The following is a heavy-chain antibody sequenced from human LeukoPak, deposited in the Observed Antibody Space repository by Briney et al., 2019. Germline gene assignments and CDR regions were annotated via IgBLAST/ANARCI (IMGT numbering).Heavy chain of an antibody. V-gene: IGHV3-21*04. J-gene: IGHJ4*02. CDR1: GFTFSSHS. Sequence: PGGSLRLSCAASGFTFSSHSMHWVRQAPGKGLEWVSYISSSSSYIYYADSVKGRFTISRDNSKNTLYLQMSSLRAEDTAVYYCAKDKGDFWSGHHYWGQGTLVTVSS. D-gene: IGHD3-3*01. CDR2: ISSSSSYI. CDR3: AKDKGDFWSGHHY.